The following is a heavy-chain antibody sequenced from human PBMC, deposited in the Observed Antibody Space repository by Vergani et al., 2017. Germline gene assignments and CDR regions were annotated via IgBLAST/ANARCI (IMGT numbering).Heavy chain of an antibody. J-gene: IGHJ4*02. V-gene: IGHV1-2*02. CDR1: GYTFTDSF. Sequence: QVHLVQSGAEMKKPGASVKVSCKASGYTFTDSFIHWVRQVPGQGFEWMAWINPNNGGIEASHIFEDRITLTRDTSINTAYMELSTLTSDDTAMYYCARDGRLYIIYDGHCDHWGQGTLVTVSS. CDR3: ARDGRLYIIYDGHCDH. D-gene: IGHD5/OR15-5a*01. CDR2: INPNNGGI.